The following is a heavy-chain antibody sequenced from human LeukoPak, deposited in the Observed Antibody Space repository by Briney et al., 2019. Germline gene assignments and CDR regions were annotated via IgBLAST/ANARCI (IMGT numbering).Heavy chain of an antibody. CDR3: ATYRAGDINWFDP. J-gene: IGHJ5*02. V-gene: IGHV4-31*03. CDR1: GGSISTGGYS. Sequence: SETLSLTCTVSGGSISTGGYSWSWIRQYPGKGLEWIGYIYYSGSTHYNPSLKSRVGLLVDTSKNQFSLKLTSVTAADTAVYYCATYRAGDINWFDPWGQGILVTVSS. D-gene: IGHD2-15*01. CDR2: IYYSGST.